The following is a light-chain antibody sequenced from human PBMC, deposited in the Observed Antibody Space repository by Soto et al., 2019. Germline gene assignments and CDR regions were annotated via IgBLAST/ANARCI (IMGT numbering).Light chain of an antibody. Sequence: DISLTQSPSSLSASVGDRVTITCRASQSIGKHLNWYQQKPGKAPKFLIYAASNLQSGVPSRFSGSGSGTDFTLTVNSLQPEDFATYYCQQGYTSAITFGQRRRLAIK. CDR2: AAS. V-gene: IGKV1-39*01. CDR3: QQGYTSAIT. CDR1: QSIGKH. J-gene: IGKJ5*01.